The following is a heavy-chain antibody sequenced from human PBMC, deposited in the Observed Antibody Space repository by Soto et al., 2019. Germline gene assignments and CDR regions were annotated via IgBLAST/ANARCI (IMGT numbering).Heavy chain of an antibody. D-gene: IGHD3-16*02. V-gene: IGHV3-23*01. Sequence: GGSLRLSCATSGFTFSSYAMVWVRQAAEKGLEWVASISNNGDTAYYADSAKGRFTISRGNSENTLYLQMNGLRADDTALYFCAKSRVFIGAIVTLLDSWGQGTQVTVSS. J-gene: IGHJ4*02. CDR3: AKSRVFIGAIVTLLDS. CDR2: ISNNGDTA. CDR1: GFTFSSYA.